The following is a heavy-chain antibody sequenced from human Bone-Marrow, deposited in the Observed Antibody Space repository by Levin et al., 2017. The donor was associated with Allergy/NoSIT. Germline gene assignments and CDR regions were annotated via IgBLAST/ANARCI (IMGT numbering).Heavy chain of an antibody. CDR3: ARDLPYYSDTRGVFDM. CDR1: GLTFSTYN. CDR2: LSSSGHI. J-gene: IGHJ3*02. V-gene: IGHV3-69-1*01. D-gene: IGHD3-22*01. Sequence: GGSLRLSCAASGLTFSTYNMNWVRQTPGKGLEWVSSLSSSGHIFYADSVKGRFTISRDNAKNSLYLQMNSLRVEDTAVYYCARDLPYYSDTRGVFDMWGQGTLVTVSS.